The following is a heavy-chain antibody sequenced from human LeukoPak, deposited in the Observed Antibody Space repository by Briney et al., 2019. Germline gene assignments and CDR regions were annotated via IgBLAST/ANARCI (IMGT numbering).Heavy chain of an antibody. V-gene: IGHV3-7*03. CDR1: GFTFGKYW. CDR3: ARDQRNSGASDY. D-gene: IGHD2-15*01. J-gene: IGHJ4*02. CDR2: IKLDGSEK. Sequence: GGSLRLSCVASGFTFGKYWMSWVRQAPGKGLEWVANIKLDGSEKNYVDSVKGRFTISRDNTKNSLYLQMNSLRDEDAAVYFCARDQRNSGASDYWGQGTLVTVPS.